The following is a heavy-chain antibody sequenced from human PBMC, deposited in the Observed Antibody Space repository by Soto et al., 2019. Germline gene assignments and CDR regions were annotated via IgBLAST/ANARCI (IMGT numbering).Heavy chain of an antibody. D-gene: IGHD1-26*01. CDR1: GFSFNSYA. V-gene: IGHV3-21*01. Sequence: EVQLVESGGGLVKSGGSLRLSCVASGFSFNSYAMNWVRLAPGKGPEWVATISATGYYLYYADSVRGRFTISRENTKKSLFLQMSSLRAEDTAVYYCVRDFSRIVGATADAFDIWGQGTTVTVSS. J-gene: IGHJ3*02. CDR3: VRDFSRIVGATADAFDI. CDR2: ISATGYYL.